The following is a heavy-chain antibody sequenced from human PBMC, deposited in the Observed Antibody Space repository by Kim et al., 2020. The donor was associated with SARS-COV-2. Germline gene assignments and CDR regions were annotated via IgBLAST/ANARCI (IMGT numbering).Heavy chain of an antibody. CDR3: ARHSPIYYYDSSGQVDY. Sequence: SETLSLTCTVSGGSISSYYWSWIRQPPGKGLEWIGYIYYSGSTNYNPSLKRRVTISVDTSKNQFSLKLSSVTAADTAVYYCARHSPIYYYDSSGQVDYWGQGTLVTVSS. J-gene: IGHJ4*02. V-gene: IGHV4-59*08. CDR1: GGSISSYY. D-gene: IGHD3-22*01. CDR2: IYYSGST.